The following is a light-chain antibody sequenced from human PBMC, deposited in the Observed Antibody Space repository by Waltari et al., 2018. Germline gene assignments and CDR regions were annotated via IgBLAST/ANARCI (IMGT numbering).Light chain of an antibody. Sequence: QSVLTHPRSASGTHGQRLTISCSGSTSNIGVNSVNWYQQHPGTAPKLLIYTNNQRPSGVPDLFSGSKSGTSASLAISGLQSEDEADYYCAAWDDSLNGQVVFGGGTKLTVL. CDR2: TNN. CDR3: AAWDDSLNGQVV. J-gene: IGLJ2*01. V-gene: IGLV1-44*01. CDR1: TSNIGVNS.